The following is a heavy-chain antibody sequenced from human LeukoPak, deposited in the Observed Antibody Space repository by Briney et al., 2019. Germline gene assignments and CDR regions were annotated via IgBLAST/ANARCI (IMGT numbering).Heavy chain of an antibody. J-gene: IGHJ4*02. V-gene: IGHV3-43*02. CDR1: GFTFDDYA. D-gene: IGHD6-19*01. CDR3: AKDIGAVAGTLDY. CDR2: ISGDGGST. Sequence: GGSLRLSCAASGFTFDDYAMHWVRQAPGKGLEWVSLISGDGGSTYYADSVKGRFTISRDNSKNSLYLQMNSLRTEDTALHYCAKDIGAVAGTLDYWGQGTLVTVSS.